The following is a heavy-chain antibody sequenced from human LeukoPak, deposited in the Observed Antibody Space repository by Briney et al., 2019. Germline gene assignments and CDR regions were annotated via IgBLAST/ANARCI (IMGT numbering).Heavy chain of an antibody. CDR2: INHSGST. CDR1: GGSFSGYY. D-gene: IGHD4-17*01. V-gene: IGHV4-34*01. Sequence: PSETLSLTCAVYGGSFSGYYWSWIRQPPGKGLEWIGEINHSGSTNYNPSLKSRVTIPVDTSKNQFSLKLSSVTAADTAVYYCARGSVTTEASNWGQGTLVTVSS. CDR3: ARGSVTTEASN. J-gene: IGHJ4*02.